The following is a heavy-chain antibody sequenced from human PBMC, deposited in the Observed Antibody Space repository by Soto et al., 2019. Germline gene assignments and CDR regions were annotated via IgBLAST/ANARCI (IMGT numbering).Heavy chain of an antibody. D-gene: IGHD3-10*01. CDR2: IIPIFGTA. J-gene: IGHJ6*02. V-gene: IGHV1-69*06. CDR1: GGTFSSYA. CDR3: ARASQPMWFGDFRDSYGMDV. Sequence: GASVKVSCKASGGTFSSYAISWVRQAPGQGLEWMGGIIPIFGTANYAQKFQGRVTITADKSTSTAYMELSSLRSEDTAVYYCARASQPMWFGDFRDSYGMDVWGQGTTVTVSS.